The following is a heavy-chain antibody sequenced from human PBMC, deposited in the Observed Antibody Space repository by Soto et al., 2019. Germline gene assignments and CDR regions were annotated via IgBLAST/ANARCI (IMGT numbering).Heavy chain of an antibody. Sequence: PSETLSLTCTVSGGSINYSYWTWIRQPPGKGLEWIGYISYTGSANDNASLKSRLTTSVDTSKNQFSLKLSSVTAADTALYYCARVNYGDYYYGMDVWGQGTTVTVSS. V-gene: IGHV4-59*01. CDR2: ISYTGSA. CDR3: ARVNYGDYYYGMDV. CDR1: GGSINYSY. D-gene: IGHD4-17*01. J-gene: IGHJ6*02.